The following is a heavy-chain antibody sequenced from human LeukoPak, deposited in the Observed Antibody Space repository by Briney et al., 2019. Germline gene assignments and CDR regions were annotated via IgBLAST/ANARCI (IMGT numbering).Heavy chain of an antibody. CDR1: GFTFSDYY. D-gene: IGHD2-15*01. J-gene: IGHJ5*02. V-gene: IGHV4-34*01. CDR3: ARWWGFDP. CDR2: INHSGST. Sequence: PGGSLRLSCAASGFTFSDYYMSWIRQPPGKGLEWIGEINHSGSTNYNPSLKSRVTISVDTSKNQFSLKLTSVTAADTAVYYCARWWGFDPWGQGTLVTVSS.